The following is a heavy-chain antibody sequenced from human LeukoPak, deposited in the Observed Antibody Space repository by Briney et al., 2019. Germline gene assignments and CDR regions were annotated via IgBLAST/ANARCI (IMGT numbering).Heavy chain of an antibody. D-gene: IGHD3-22*01. J-gene: IGHJ4*02. CDR2: IYYSGST. CDR1: GGSISSYY. CDR3: ARIYYDSSGYYYVDY. V-gene: IGHV4-59*01. Sequence: SETLSLTCTVTGGSISSYYWSWIRQPPGKGLEWIGYIYYSGSTNYNPSLKSRVTISVDTSKNQFSLKLSSVTAADTAVYYCARIYYDSSGYYYVDYWGQGTLVTVSS.